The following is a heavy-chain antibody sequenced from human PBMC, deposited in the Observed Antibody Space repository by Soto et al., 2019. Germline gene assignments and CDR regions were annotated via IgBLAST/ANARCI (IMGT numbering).Heavy chain of an antibody. CDR1: GGSVSSSGSY. CDR2: ISYSGNT. V-gene: IGHV4-39*01. J-gene: IGHJ6*02. CDR3: ARRYFYGSGKYGLDV. Sequence: QLQLQESGPGLVKPSETLSLTCTVSGGSVSSSGSYWGWIRQPPGKGLEWIGTISYSGNTYYSPSLKSRVTIDVDTSKSQFSLKLSSVTAADTAVYYCARRYFYGSGKYGLDVWGQGTAVTVSS. D-gene: IGHD3-10*01.